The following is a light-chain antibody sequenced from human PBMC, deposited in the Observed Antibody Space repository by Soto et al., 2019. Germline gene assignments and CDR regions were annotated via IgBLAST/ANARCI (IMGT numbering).Light chain of an antibody. CDR3: QRYNTYYWT. CDR1: QSISTW. V-gene: IGKV1-5*01. J-gene: IGKJ1*01. CDR2: AAS. Sequence: DIQMTEAPATRSESGGGRVAITCRASQSISTWLAWYQQKPGKAPKVLIYAASSLESGATSRFSGSGSGTEFTLNISRLQPDDFATYYCQRYNTYYWTVGPGTQVDI.